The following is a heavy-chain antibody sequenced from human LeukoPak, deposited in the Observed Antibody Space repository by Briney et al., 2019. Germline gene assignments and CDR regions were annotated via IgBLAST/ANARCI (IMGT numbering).Heavy chain of an antibody. CDR1: GDSISSSKW. CDR3: ASRFDGSGSFVY. J-gene: IGHJ4*02. V-gene: IGHV4-4*02. D-gene: IGHD3-10*01. CDR2: IYHSGST. Sequence: SGTLSLTCAVSGDSISSSKWWCWVRQPPGKGLEWIGEIYHSGSTTYNPSLKSRVTISVDKSKNQFSLRLTSVTAADTAVYYCASRFDGSGSFVYWGQGNLVAVSS.